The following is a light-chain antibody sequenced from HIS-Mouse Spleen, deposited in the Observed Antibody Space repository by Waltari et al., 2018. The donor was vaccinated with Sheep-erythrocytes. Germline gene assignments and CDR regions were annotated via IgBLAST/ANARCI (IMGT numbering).Light chain of an antibody. Sequence: QSALTQPRSVSGSPGQSVTISCTGTRSAVGGYNYGPWYQQHPGKAPKLMIYDVSKRPSGVPDRFSGSKSGNTASLTISGLQAEDEADYYCCSYAGSYNHVFATGTKVTVL. CDR3: CSYAGSYNHV. CDR1: RSAVGGYNY. CDR2: DVS. V-gene: IGLV2-11*01. J-gene: IGLJ1*01.